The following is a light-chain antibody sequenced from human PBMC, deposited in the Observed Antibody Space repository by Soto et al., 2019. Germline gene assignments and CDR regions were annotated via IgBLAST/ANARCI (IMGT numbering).Light chain of an antibody. V-gene: IGKV3-15*01. CDR1: QNIDNN. CDR2: VAS. J-gene: IGKJ2*01. CDR3: QRYYYWPANN. Sequence: EIVMTQSPATLSVSPGERATLSCRASQNIDNNLAWYQQKLGQTPRLLIYVASTRATGAPARFSGSGSGTDFTLTISSRQSEDFAVYYRQRYYYWPANNFGQGTKLEI.